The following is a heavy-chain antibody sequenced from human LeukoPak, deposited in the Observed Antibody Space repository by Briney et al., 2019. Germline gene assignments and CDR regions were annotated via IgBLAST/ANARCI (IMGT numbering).Heavy chain of an antibody. J-gene: IGHJ4*02. V-gene: IGHV3-30*02. D-gene: IGHD3-22*01. Sequence: GGSLRLSCAASGFTFSHYGMHWVRQAPGKGLEGVAFILYDGSNKYYADSVKGRFTISRDNSKNTLYLQMNSLRADDTAVYYCALYYDSSGNTYHLHYWGQGTLVTVSS. CDR2: ILYDGSNK. CDR3: ALYYDSSGNTYHLHY. CDR1: GFTFSHYG.